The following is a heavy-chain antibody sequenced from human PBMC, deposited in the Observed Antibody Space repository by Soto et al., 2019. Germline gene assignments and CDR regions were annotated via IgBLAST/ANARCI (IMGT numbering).Heavy chain of an antibody. CDR2: ISGSGGST. CDR1: GFTFSSYA. Sequence: GGSLRLSCAASGFTFSSYAMSWVRQAPGKGLEWVSAISGSGGSTYYADSVKGRFTISRDNSKNTLYLQMNSLRAEDTAVYYCAPYIYYDSSGPDYWGQGTLVTVSS. J-gene: IGHJ4*02. D-gene: IGHD3-22*01. V-gene: IGHV3-23*01. CDR3: APYIYYDSSGPDY.